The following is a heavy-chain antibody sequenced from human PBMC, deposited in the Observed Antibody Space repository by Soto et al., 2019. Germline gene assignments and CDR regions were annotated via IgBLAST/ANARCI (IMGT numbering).Heavy chain of an antibody. CDR1: GFTFSSYA. Sequence: QVQLVESGGGVVQPGRSLRLSCAASGFTFSSYAMHWVRQAPGKGLEWVAVISYDGSNKYYADSVKGRFTISRDNSKKTLYLQMNSLRAEDKAVYYCARDGLLGYFDYWGQGTLVTVSS. D-gene: IGHD3-16*01. V-gene: IGHV3-30-3*01. CDR3: ARDGLLGYFDY. CDR2: ISYDGSNK. J-gene: IGHJ4*02.